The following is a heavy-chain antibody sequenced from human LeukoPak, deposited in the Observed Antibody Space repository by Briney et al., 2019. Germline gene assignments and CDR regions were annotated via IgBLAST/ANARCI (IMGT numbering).Heavy chain of an antibody. CDR1: GYTFTSYA. CDR2: INAGNGNT. D-gene: IGHD2-2*01. J-gene: IGHJ4*02. CDR3: ARDSRYCSSTSCLGYFDY. Sequence: ASVKVSCKAFGYTFTSYAMHWVRQAPGQRLEWMGWINAGNGNTKYSQKFQGRVTITRDTSASTAYMELSSLRSEDTAVYYCARDSRYCSSTSCLGYFDYWGQGTLVTVSS. V-gene: IGHV1-3*01.